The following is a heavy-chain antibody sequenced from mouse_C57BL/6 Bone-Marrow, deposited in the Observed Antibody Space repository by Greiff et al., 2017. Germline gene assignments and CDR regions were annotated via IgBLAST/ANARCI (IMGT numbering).Heavy chain of an antibody. CDR1: GFNIKDYY. V-gene: IGHV14-1*01. CDR3: TTVYYGSRGLDY. Sequence: EVQLQQSGAELVRPGASVKLSCTASGFNIKDYYMHWVKQRPEQGLEWIGRIDPEDGDTEYAPKFQGKATMTADISSNTAYLQLSSLTSEDTAVYSCTTVYYGSRGLDYWGQGTTLTVSS. CDR2: IDPEDGDT. D-gene: IGHD1-1*01. J-gene: IGHJ2*01.